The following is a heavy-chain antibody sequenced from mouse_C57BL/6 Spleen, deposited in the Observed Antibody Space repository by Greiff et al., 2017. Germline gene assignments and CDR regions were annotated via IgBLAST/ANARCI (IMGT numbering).Heavy chain of an antibody. Sequence: DVQLQESGGGLVKPGGSLKLSCAASGFTFSSYAMSWVRQTPEKRLEWVATISDGGSYTYYPDNVKGRFTISRDNAKNNLYLQMSHLKSEDTAMYYCARDELRLDYWGQGTTLTVSS. V-gene: IGHV5-4*01. J-gene: IGHJ2*01. D-gene: IGHD3-2*02. CDR3: ARDELRLDY. CDR2: ISDGGSYT. CDR1: GFTFSSYA.